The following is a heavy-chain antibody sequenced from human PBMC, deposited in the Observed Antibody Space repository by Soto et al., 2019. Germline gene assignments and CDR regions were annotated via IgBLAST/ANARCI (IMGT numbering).Heavy chain of an antibody. V-gene: IGHV4-34*01. D-gene: IGHD1-7*01. CDR1: GGSFSGYY. CDR2: INHSGST. J-gene: IGHJ6*02. CDR3: ARNYGTPYYYYGMDV. Sequence: SETLSLTCAVYGGSFSGYYWSWIRQPPGKGLEWIGEINHSGSTNYNQSPKSRVTISVDTSKNQFSLKLSSVTAAATAVYYCARNYGTPYYYYGMDVWGQGTTVTVSS.